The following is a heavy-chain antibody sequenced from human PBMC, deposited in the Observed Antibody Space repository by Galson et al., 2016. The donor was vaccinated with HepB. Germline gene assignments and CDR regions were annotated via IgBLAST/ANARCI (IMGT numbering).Heavy chain of an antibody. D-gene: IGHD1-26*01. V-gene: IGHV1-18*01. J-gene: IGHJ6*01. CDR3: ARDRELYSGYDSNDGMDV. CDR2: ISGHNGNT. CDR1: GYSFTSYG. Sequence: SVKVSCKAFGYSFTSYGISWVRQAPGEGLEWMGWISGHNGNTDYAQRVQGRVTMTIDTSASTANMELWGLTYDDTAVFYCARDRELYSGYDSNDGMDVWGQGTTVTVSS.